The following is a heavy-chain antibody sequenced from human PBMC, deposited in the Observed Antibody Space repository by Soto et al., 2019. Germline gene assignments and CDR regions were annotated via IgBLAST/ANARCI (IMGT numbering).Heavy chain of an antibody. V-gene: IGHV3-30*18. CDR3: AKDLLQLWPRPYYYGMDV. CDR1: GFTFSSYG. D-gene: IGHD5-18*01. CDR2: ISYDGSNK. J-gene: IGHJ6*02. Sequence: PGGSLRLSCAASGFTFSSYGMHWVRQAPGKGLEWVAVISYDGSNKYYADSVKGRFTISRDNSKNTLYLQMNSLRAEDTAVYYCAKDLLQLWPRPYYYGMDVWGQGTTVTVSS.